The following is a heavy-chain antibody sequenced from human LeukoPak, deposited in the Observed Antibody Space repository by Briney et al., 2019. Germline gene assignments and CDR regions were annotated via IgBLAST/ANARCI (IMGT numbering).Heavy chain of an antibody. Sequence: GGSLRLSCAASGFTFSNYAMRWVRQAPGKGLEWVSGISWNSGSIGYADSVKGRFTISRDNAKNSLYLQMNSLRAEDTALYYCAKEGSSTSSFDYWGQGTLVTVSS. CDR2: ISWNSGSI. CDR1: GFTFSNYA. CDR3: AKEGSSTSSFDY. D-gene: IGHD2-2*01. J-gene: IGHJ4*02. V-gene: IGHV3-9*01.